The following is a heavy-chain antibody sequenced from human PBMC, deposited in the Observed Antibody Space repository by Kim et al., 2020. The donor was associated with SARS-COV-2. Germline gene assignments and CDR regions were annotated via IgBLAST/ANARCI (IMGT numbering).Heavy chain of an antibody. CDR2: ISYDGSNK. CDR1: GFTFSSYG. J-gene: IGHJ6*02. Sequence: LTCAASGFTFSSYGMHWVRQAPGKGLEWVAVISYDGSNKYYADSVKGRFTISRDNSKNTLYLRMNSLRAEDTAVYYCAKIFFPVYYYYGMDVWGQGTTVTVSS. V-gene: IGHV3-30*18. CDR3: AKIFFPVYYYYGMDV.